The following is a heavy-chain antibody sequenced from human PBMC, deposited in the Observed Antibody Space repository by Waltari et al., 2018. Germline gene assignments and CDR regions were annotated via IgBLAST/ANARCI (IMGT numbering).Heavy chain of an antibody. CDR2: MNTNRGNT. D-gene: IGHD6-19*01. CDR1: GYTFTSYD. CDR3: ARDGALSGSSYWYFDL. J-gene: IGHJ2*01. V-gene: IGHV1-8*01. Sequence: QVQLVQSGAEVKKPGASVKVSCKASGYTFTSYDINWVRQAPGQGVEWMGWMNTNRGNTGSAQKCQGRVNMTRNTSIITAYMELSSLRSEDTAGYYCARDGALSGSSYWYFDLWGRGTLVTVSS.